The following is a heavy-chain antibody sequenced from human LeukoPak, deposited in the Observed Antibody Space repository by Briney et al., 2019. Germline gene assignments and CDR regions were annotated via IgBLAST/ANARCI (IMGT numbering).Heavy chain of an antibody. V-gene: IGHV4-59*08. CDR1: GGSISSYY. J-gene: IGHJ5*02. CDR3: ARQRFNGDYVS. CDR2: IYYSGST. D-gene: IGHD4-17*01. Sequence: SETLSLTCTVSGGSISSYYWSWIRQPPGKGLEWIGYIYYSGSTNYNPSLKSRATISVDTSKNQFSLKLSSVTAADTAVYYCARQRFNGDYVSWGQGTLVTVSS.